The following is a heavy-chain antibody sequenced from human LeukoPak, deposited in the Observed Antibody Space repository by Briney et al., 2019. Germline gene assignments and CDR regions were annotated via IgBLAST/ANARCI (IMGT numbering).Heavy chain of an antibody. V-gene: IGHV1-2*02. D-gene: IGHD6-13*01. J-gene: IGHJ6*03. CDR2: INPISGGT. Sequence: ASVKVSCKASGYTFTGYYMHWVRQAPGQGLEWMGWINPISGGTNYAQKFQGRVTMTRDTSISTAYMELSRLRSDDTAVYYCASVLRIAGAGKPMGYYYYYMGVRGKGTTVNVSS. CDR3: ASVLRIAGAGKPMGYYYYYMGV. CDR1: GYTFTGYY.